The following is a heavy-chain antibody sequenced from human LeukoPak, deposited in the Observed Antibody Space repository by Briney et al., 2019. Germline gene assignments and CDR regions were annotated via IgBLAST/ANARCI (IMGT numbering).Heavy chain of an antibody. V-gene: IGHV3-30-3*01. CDR3: ACVVPAARYY. CDR1: GFTFSSYA. J-gene: IGHJ4*02. Sequence: GGSLRLSCAASGFTFSSYAMHWVRQAPGKGLEWVAVISYDGSNKYYADSVKGRFTISRDNSKNTLYLQMNSLRAEDTAVHYCACVVPAARYYWGQGTLVTVSS. CDR2: ISYDGSNK. D-gene: IGHD2-2*01.